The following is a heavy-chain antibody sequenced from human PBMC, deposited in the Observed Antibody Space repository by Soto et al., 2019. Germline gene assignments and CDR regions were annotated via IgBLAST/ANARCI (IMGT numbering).Heavy chain of an antibody. CDR1: GGSVSSGGYF. Sequence: SETLSLTCTVSGGSVSSGGYFWSWIRQPPGEGLEWIGHIYNSGSTYSNPSLRGRVTISVDTSKSQFSLKLSSVTAAGTAVYYCARGPSADKIDYWGQGTLVTVSS. D-gene: IGHD3-3*01. V-gene: IGHV4-30-4*01. CDR3: ARGPSADKIDY. CDR2: IYNSGST. J-gene: IGHJ4*02.